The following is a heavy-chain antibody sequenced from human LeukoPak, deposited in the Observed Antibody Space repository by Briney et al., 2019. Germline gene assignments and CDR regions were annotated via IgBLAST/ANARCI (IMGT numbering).Heavy chain of an antibody. J-gene: IGHJ6*02. CDR2: ISGSGGST. D-gene: IGHD3-9*01. V-gene: IGHV3-23*01. Sequence: GGSLRLSCAASGFTFSSYAMSWVRQAPGKGLEWVSAISGSGGSTYYADSVKGRFTISRDNSKNTLYLQTNSLRAEDTAVYYCVRVFDWLNRDGMDVWGQGTTVTVSS. CDR3: VRVFDWLNRDGMDV. CDR1: GFTFSSYA.